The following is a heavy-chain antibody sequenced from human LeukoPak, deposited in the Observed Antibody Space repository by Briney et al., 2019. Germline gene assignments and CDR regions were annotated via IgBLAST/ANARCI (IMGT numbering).Heavy chain of an antibody. V-gene: IGHV4-38-2*01. Sequence: NPSETLSLTCAVSGGSISSGYYWGRIRQPPGKGLAWIGSIYHSGSTYYNPSLKRLVNISVDTYKNHVSLKLSSVTAADTAVYYCASLNSIVVVVAANWWGQGTLVTVSS. CDR3: ASLNSIVVVVAANW. D-gene: IGHD2-15*01. J-gene: IGHJ4*02. CDR1: GGSISSGYY. CDR2: IYHSGST.